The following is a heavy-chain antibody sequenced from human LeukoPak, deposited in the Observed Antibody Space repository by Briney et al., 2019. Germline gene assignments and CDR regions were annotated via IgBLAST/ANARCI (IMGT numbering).Heavy chain of an antibody. CDR1: GGSISSGGYS. J-gene: IGHJ3*02. V-gene: IGHV4-30-2*01. CDR3: ARADGSYVFGGLFFDI. CDR2: IYHSGST. D-gene: IGHD1-26*01. Sequence: SETLSLTCAVSGGSISSGGYSWSWIRQPPGKGLEWIGYIYHSGSTYYNPSLKSRVTISVDRSKNQFSLKLSSVTAADTAVYYCARADGSYVFGGLFFDIWGQGKMVPVSS.